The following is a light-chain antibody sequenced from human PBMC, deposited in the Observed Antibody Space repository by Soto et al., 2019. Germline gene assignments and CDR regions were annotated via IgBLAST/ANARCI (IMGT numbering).Light chain of an antibody. CDR3: AAWDDSLSGVV. Sequence: QSVLTQPPSASGAPGQRVTNSCSGSNSNIGRDNVYWYQHLPGTTPKLLIYRNNQRPSGVPDRFSGFKSGTSASLAISGLRSEDESDYYCAAWDDSLSGVVFGGGTKLTVL. V-gene: IGLV1-47*01. J-gene: IGLJ2*01. CDR1: NSNIGRDN. CDR2: RNN.